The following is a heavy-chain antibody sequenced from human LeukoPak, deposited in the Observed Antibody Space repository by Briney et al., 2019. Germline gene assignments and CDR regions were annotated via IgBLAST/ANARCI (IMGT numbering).Heavy chain of an antibody. Sequence: GGSLRLSCAGSGFTFNNYGMNWVRQAPGKGLEWVSYISGSGSTIYYADSVKGRFTISRDNAKNSLYLQMNSLRAEDTAVYYCARAWTGYSYGNYWGQGTLVTVSS. CDR2: ISGSGSTI. CDR3: ARAWTGYSYGNY. J-gene: IGHJ4*02. D-gene: IGHD5-18*01. CDR1: GFTFNNYG. V-gene: IGHV3-48*04.